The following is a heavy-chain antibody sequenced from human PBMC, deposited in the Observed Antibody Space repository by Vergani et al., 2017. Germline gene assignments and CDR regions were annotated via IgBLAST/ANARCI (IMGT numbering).Heavy chain of an antibody. CDR1: GFTFTPHG. Sequence: EVQLLESGGGLVQPGGSLRLSFVASGFTFTPHGLTWVRQAPGKGLEWVPGIRGQNFRTHYADSVKGRFTISRDDSKNTVYLQINSLRAEDTAIYYCVKEKIDLGSYFFDSWGHGILVTVSS. V-gene: IGHV3-23*01. CDR2: IRGQNFRT. D-gene: IGHD2/OR15-2a*01. CDR3: VKEKIDLGSYFFDS. J-gene: IGHJ4*01.